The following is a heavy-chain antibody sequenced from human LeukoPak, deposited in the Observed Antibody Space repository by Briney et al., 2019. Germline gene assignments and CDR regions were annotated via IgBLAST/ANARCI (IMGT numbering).Heavy chain of an antibody. Sequence: PSETLSLTCTVSGGSISSSSYYWGWIRQPPGKGLEWIGSIYYSGSTYYNPSLKSRVTISVDTSKNQFSLKLSSVTAADTAVYYCARQYPPDYDFWSGYYPFDYWGQGTLVTVSS. D-gene: IGHD3-3*01. CDR3: ARQYPPDYDFWSGYYPFDY. J-gene: IGHJ4*02. V-gene: IGHV4-39*01. CDR2: IYYSGST. CDR1: GGSISSSSYY.